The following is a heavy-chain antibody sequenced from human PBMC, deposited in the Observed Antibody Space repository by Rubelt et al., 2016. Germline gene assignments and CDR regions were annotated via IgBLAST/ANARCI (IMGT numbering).Heavy chain of an antibody. CDR3: TTGLVAQLGVDY. V-gene: IGHV3-15*01. Sequence: PGGSLRLSCAASGFTFSIYSVNWVRQAPGKGLEWVGRIKSKTNGGTTDYTAPVKGRFTISRDDSKNTLYLQMNSLKFEDTALYYCTTGLVAQLGVDYWGRGTLVTVSS. CDR2: IKSKTNGGTT. J-gene: IGHJ4*02. CDR1: GFTFSIYS. D-gene: IGHD5-12*01.